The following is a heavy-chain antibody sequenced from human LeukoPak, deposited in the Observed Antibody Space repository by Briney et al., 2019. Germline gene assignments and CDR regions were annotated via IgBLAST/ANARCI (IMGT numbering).Heavy chain of an antibody. V-gene: IGHV1-2*02. D-gene: IGHD3-16*01. CDR1: GYTFTGYY. J-gene: IGHJ4*02. CDR3: ARVMITFGGVSGPFDY. Sequence: GASVKGSCKASGYTFTGYYMHWVRQAPGQGLERMGWINPNSGGTNYAQKFQGRVTMTRDTSISTAYMELSRLRSDDTAVYYCARVMITFGGVSGPFDYWGQGTLVTVSS. CDR2: INPNSGGT.